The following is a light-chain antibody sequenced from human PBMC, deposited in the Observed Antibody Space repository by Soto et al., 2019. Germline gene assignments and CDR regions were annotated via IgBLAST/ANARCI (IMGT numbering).Light chain of an antibody. J-gene: IGKJ2*01. CDR2: GAS. CDR1: QSVSSN. Sequence: EIVMTQSPATLSVSPGERATLSCRASQSVSSNFAWYQQKPGQAPRLLIYGASTRATGIPARFSGSGSGTGFTLTISSLQSEDCAVDYCQQYNNWPPYTFGQGTKLEIK. CDR3: QQYNNWPPYT. V-gene: IGKV3-15*01.